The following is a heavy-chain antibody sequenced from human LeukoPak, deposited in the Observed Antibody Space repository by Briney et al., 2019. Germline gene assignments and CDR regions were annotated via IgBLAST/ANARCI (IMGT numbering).Heavy chain of an antibody. CDR2: IYYSGST. J-gene: IGHJ4*02. CDR3: ARGYSSGWYVV. Sequence: PSETLSLTCTVSGGSISSSSYYWGWIRQPPGKGLEWIGSIYYSGSTYYNPSLKSRVTISVDTSKNQFSLKLSSVTAADTAVYYCARGYSSGWYVVWGQGTLVTVSS. D-gene: IGHD6-19*01. V-gene: IGHV4-39*07. CDR1: GGSISSSSYY.